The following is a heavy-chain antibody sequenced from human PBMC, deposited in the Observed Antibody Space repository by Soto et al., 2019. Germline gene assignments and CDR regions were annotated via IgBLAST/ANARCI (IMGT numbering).Heavy chain of an antibody. CDR1: GYPVTAYY. Sequence: QLHLVHSGAVVKKPGASVTVSCSASGYPVTAYYMHWVRQAPGRGLEWMGGINPATGAAKYTQTFRGGVTMTRDTSTSTVFMELGGLTSEDTAVFYCARGGGVGVAGSAAFDMWGQGTVVTVSS. CDR3: ARGGGVGVAGSAAFDM. D-gene: IGHD3-3*01. J-gene: IGHJ3*02. CDR2: INPATGAA. V-gene: IGHV1-2*02.